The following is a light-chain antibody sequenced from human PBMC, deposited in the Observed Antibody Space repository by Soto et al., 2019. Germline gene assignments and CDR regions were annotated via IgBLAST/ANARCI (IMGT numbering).Light chain of an antibody. CDR2: GAS. CDR1: QTVGSN. Sequence: EIVLTQSPDTLSVSPGEGATLSCRASQTVGSNLAWYQQKPGQAPRLLISGASTRAADFPARFSGSGSGTDFTLTIGSLQPEDFGVYFCQQYDNWPWTFGQGTKVDIK. J-gene: IGKJ1*01. V-gene: IGKV3-15*01. CDR3: QQYDNWPWT.